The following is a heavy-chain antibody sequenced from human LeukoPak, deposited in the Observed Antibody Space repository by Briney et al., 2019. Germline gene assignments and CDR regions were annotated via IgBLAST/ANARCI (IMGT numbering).Heavy chain of an antibody. CDR3: ATGAGSGYYWPLGY. J-gene: IGHJ4*02. V-gene: IGHV3-30*03. D-gene: IGHD3-22*01. Sequence: PGRSLRLSCAASGFTFSSYGMHWVRQAPGKGLEWVAVISYDGSNKYYADSVKGRFTISRDNSKNTLYLQMNSLRAEDTAVYYCATGAGSGYYWPLGYWGQGTLVTVSS. CDR1: GFTFSSYG. CDR2: ISYDGSNK.